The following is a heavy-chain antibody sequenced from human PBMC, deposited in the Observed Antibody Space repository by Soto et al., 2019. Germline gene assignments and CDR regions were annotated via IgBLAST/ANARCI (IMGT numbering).Heavy chain of an antibody. CDR2: IIPIFGTA. D-gene: IGHD5-12*01. Sequence: ASVKVSCKASGGTFSSYAISWVRQAPGQGLEWMGGIIPIFGTANYAQKFQGRVTITADESTSTAYMELSSLRSEDTAVYYCARDGDRWLQPLTFDYWGQGTLVTVSS. CDR1: GGTFSSYA. CDR3: ARDGDRWLQPLTFDY. V-gene: IGHV1-69*13. J-gene: IGHJ4*02.